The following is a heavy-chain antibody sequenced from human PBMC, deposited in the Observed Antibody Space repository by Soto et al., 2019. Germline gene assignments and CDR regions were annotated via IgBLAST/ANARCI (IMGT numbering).Heavy chain of an antibody. CDR1: NGSISSAGYY. CDR3: ARTLLFLQWSYYFEY. Sequence: SETLSLTCTVSNGSISSAGYYWSWIRQHPGKGLEWIGYIYYSESTYYNPSLKSRVTMSVDTSKNQFSLKLSSVTAADTAVYYCARTLLFLQWSYYFEYWGRGTLVTGSS. V-gene: IGHV4-31*03. J-gene: IGHJ4*02. CDR2: IYYSEST. D-gene: IGHD3-3*01.